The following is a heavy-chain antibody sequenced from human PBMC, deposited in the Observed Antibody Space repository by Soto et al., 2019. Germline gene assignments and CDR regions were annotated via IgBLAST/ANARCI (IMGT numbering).Heavy chain of an antibody. CDR1: GGSVSSGSYY. V-gene: IGHV4-61*01. CDR2: IYYSGST. CDR3: ARDEYYYDSRILGLRDNWFDP. Sequence: QVQLQESGPGLVKPSETLSLTCTVSGGSVSSGSYYWSWIRQPPGKGLEWIGYIYYSGSTNYNPSLKSRVTISVDTSKNQFSLKLSSVTAADTAVYYCARDEYYYDSRILGLRDNWFDPWGQGTLVTVSS. D-gene: IGHD3-22*01. J-gene: IGHJ5*02.